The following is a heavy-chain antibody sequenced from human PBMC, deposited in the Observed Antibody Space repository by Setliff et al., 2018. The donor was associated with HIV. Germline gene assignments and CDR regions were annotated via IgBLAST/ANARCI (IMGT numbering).Heavy chain of an antibody. J-gene: IGHJ4*02. CDR3: ARESPSSSWFYFDF. Sequence: SETLSLTCAVYGGSFSDNYWSWIRQSPGKGLEWIGEINHSGRTKYSPSLRSRVSVSVDTYKNQFSLKLGSVTAADTAVYYCARESPSSSWFYFDFWGQGTLVTVSS. V-gene: IGHV4-34*01. CDR1: GGSFSDNY. CDR2: INHSGRT. D-gene: IGHD6-13*01.